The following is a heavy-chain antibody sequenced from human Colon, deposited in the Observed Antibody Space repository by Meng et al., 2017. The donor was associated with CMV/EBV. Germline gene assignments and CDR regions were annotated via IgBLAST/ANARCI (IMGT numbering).Heavy chain of an antibody. CDR3: AADLPDIVVVPAAIWGGPP. D-gene: IGHD2-2*02. CDR2: IVVGSGNT. CDR1: GCTFTSSA. Sequence: SVKVSCKASGCTFTSSAVQWVRQARGQRLEWIGWIVVGSGNTNHAQKFQERVTITRDMSTSTAYMELSSLISEDTDVYYCAADLPDIVVVPAAIWGGPPWGQGTLVTVSS. J-gene: IGHJ5*02. V-gene: IGHV1-58*01.